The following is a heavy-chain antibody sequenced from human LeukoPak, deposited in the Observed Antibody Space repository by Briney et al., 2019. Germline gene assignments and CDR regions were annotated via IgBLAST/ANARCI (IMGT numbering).Heavy chain of an antibody. J-gene: IGHJ4*02. Sequence: ASVKVSCKASGGTFSSYAISWVRQAPGQGLEWMGSIIPIFGTANYAQKFQGRVTITADKSTSTAYMELSSLRSEDTAVYYCARDPPRRGFGELLYFASWGQGTLVTVSS. D-gene: IGHD3-10*01. CDR3: ARDPPRRGFGELLYFAS. CDR2: IIPIFGTA. V-gene: IGHV1-69*06. CDR1: GGTFSSYA.